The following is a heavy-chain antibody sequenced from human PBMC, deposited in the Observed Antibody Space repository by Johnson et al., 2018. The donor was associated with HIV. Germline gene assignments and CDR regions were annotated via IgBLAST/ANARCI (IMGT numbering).Heavy chain of an antibody. CDR2: IQYDGKNK. CDR3: ARDFSVRAFDI. Sequence: QVQLVESGGGLVQPGGSLRISCTASGLTFSNYDMHWVRQSPGRWLEEVAFIQYDGKNKYYADYVKGRFTISRDNSKNTLFLQMNSLRAEDTAVYYCARDFSVRAFDIWGQGTMVTVSS. J-gene: IGHJ3*02. D-gene: IGHD3-10*01. V-gene: IGHV3-30*02. CDR1: GLTFSNYD.